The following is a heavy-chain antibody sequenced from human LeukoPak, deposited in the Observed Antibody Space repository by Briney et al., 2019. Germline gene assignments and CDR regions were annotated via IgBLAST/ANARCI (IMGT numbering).Heavy chain of an antibody. D-gene: IGHD5-18*01. CDR2: IYNGGDTI. V-gene: IGHV3-11*04. J-gene: IGHJ4*02. Sequence: AGGSLRLSCATSGFTFSDHYMTWIRQAPGKGLETVSYIYNGGDTIYYADSVRGRFTISRDNAESSLYLQMNSLRAEDTAVYYCAKGGEYSYGFDYWGQGTLVTVSS. CDR1: GFTFSDHY. CDR3: AKGGEYSYGFDY.